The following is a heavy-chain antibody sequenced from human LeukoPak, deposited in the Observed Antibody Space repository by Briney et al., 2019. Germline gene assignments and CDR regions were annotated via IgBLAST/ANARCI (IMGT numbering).Heavy chain of an antibody. CDR1: GYTFTNYG. D-gene: IGHD3-10*01. V-gene: IGHV1-18*01. CDR3: ARVRTLLWFGGWDY. Sequence: ASVKVSCKASGYTFTNYGVSWVRQAPGQGLEWMGRISGYNGYTNYAQKFQFRVTMTTDTSTSTAYMELRSLRSDDTAVYYCARVRTLLWFGGWDYWGQGTLVTVSS. J-gene: IGHJ4*02. CDR2: ISGYNGYT.